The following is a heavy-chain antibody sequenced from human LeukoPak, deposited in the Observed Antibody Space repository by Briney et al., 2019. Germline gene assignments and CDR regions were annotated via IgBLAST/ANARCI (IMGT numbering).Heavy chain of an antibody. Sequence: GGSLRLSCAASGFTFSSYSMNWVRQAPGKGLEWVSSISSSSSYIYYADSVKGRFTISRDNAKNSLYLRMNSLRAEDTAVYYCASFKAGAFDYWGQGTLVTVSS. J-gene: IGHJ4*02. CDR3: ASFKAGAFDY. D-gene: IGHD3-10*01. V-gene: IGHV3-21*01. CDR1: GFTFSSYS. CDR2: ISSSSSYI.